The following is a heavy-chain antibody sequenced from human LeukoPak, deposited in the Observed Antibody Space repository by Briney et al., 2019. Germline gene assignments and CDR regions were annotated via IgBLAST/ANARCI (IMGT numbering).Heavy chain of an antibody. CDR1: GGSISSSNYY. Sequence: PSETLSLTCTVSGGSISSSNYYWGWIRQPPGKGLEWIGYIFNSGSTYYNPSLKSRVTVSVDTSKNQFSLKLSSVTAADTAVYYCARRQLRLGELSRTLDYWGQGTLVTVSS. V-gene: IGHV4-39*07. CDR2: IFNSGST. D-gene: IGHD3-16*02. CDR3: ARRQLRLGELSRTLDY. J-gene: IGHJ4*02.